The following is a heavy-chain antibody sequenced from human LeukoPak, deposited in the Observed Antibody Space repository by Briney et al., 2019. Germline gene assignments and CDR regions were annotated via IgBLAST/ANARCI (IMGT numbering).Heavy chain of an antibody. Sequence: ASVKVSCKASGYTFTSYGISWVRQAPGQGLEWMGWISGYNGNTNYAQKVQGRVTMTTDTSTSTAHMELRSLRSDDTAIYYCARDLKFSPYYFDYWGQGTLVTVSS. CDR2: ISGYNGNT. J-gene: IGHJ4*02. CDR1: GYTFTSYG. CDR3: ARDLKFSPYYFDY. D-gene: IGHD3-9*01. V-gene: IGHV1-18*04.